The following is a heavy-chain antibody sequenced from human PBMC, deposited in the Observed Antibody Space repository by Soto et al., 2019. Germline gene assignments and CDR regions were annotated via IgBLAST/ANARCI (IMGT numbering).Heavy chain of an antibody. Sequence: GGSLRLSCAASGFTFSSYGMHWVRQAPGKGLEWVAVISYDGSNKYYADYVKGRFTISRDNSKNTLYLQMNSLRAEDTAVYYCATERCNSWYWGQGTLVTVSS. V-gene: IGHV3-30*03. CDR3: ATERCNSWY. CDR2: ISYDGSNK. CDR1: GFTFSSYG. D-gene: IGHD6-13*01. J-gene: IGHJ1*01.